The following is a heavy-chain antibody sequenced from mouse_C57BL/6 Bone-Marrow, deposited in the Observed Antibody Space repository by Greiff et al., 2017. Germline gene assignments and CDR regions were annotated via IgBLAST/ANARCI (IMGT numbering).Heavy chain of an antibody. CDR3: ARRDYYAMDY. Sequence: EVQVVESGGDLVKPGGSLKLSCAASGFTFSSYGMSWVRQTPDKRLEWVATISSGGSYTYYPDSVKGRFTISRDNAKNTLYLQMSSLKSEDTAMYYCARRDYYAMDYWAQVPSVAVSS. J-gene: IGHJ4*01. CDR2: ISSGGSYT. V-gene: IGHV5-6*01. CDR1: GFTFSSYG.